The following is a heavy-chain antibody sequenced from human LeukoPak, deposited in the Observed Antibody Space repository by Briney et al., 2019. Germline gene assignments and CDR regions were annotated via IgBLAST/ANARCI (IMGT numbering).Heavy chain of an antibody. CDR3: ARDYCSSTSCYVAFDP. D-gene: IGHD2-2*01. CDR1: GYTFTSYG. Sequence: GASVKVSCKASGYTFTSYGISWVRQAPGQGLEWMGWISAYNGNTNYAQKLQGRVTMTTDTSTSTAYMELRSPRSDDTAVYYRARDYCSSTSCYVAFDPWGQGTLVTVSS. J-gene: IGHJ5*02. V-gene: IGHV1-18*01. CDR2: ISAYNGNT.